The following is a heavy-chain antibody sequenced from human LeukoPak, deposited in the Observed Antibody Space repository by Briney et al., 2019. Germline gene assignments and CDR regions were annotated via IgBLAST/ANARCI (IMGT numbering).Heavy chain of an antibody. CDR3: ARTRGFKADHKSFDY. Sequence: SETLSLTCTVSGASLNNYYWNWIRQPPGKGLEWIGYIYFTGSTHYNPSLKSRVTISLDRSKTQFSLNLSSLSAADTAMYYCARTRGFKADHKSFDYWGQGTLVTVSS. D-gene: IGHD6-25*01. V-gene: IGHV4-59*01. CDR1: GASLNNYY. J-gene: IGHJ4*02. CDR2: IYFTGST.